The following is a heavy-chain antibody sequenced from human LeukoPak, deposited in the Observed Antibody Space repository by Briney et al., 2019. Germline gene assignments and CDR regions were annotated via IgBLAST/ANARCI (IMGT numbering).Heavy chain of an antibody. D-gene: IGHD2-21*02. CDR3: ARTRSRGDYLPHSVSDAFDI. Sequence: ASVKVSCKASGYTFTSYDINWVRQATGQGLEWVGWMNPNSGNTGYAQKFQGRVTMTRNTSISTAYMELSSLRSEDTAVYYCARTRSRGDYLPHSVSDAFDIWGQGTMVTVSS. CDR2: MNPNSGNT. V-gene: IGHV1-8*01. J-gene: IGHJ3*02. CDR1: GYTFTSYD.